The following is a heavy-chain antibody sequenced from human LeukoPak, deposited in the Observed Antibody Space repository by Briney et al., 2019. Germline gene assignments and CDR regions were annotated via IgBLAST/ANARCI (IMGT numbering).Heavy chain of an antibody. Sequence: SETLSLTCTVSGGSISSSSYYWGWIRQPPGKGLEWIGYIYYSGSTYYNPSLKSRVTMSLDTSKNQFSLKLSSVTAADTAVYHCARDSGSNFDYWGQGTLVTVSS. D-gene: IGHD2-15*01. CDR2: IYYSGST. J-gene: IGHJ4*02. V-gene: IGHV4-39*07. CDR3: ARDSGSNFDY. CDR1: GGSISSSSYY.